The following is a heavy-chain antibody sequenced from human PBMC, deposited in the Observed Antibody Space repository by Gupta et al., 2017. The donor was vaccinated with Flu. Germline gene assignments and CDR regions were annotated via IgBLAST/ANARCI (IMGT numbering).Heavy chain of an antibody. CDR1: GFTFRSYG. D-gene: IGHD3-22*01. Sequence: QVQLVESGGGVVPPGRSLRLSCAASGFTFRSYGMHWVRQAPGKGLEWVAVVASDGSVEYYAESVKGRFTISRDNSKNTLFLQMDSLKPDETAVYFCAKEGSTSGNYRFHFDHWGQGTLVTVSS. CDR3: AKEGSTSGNYRFHFDH. J-gene: IGHJ4*02. V-gene: IGHV3-30*18. CDR2: VASDGSVE.